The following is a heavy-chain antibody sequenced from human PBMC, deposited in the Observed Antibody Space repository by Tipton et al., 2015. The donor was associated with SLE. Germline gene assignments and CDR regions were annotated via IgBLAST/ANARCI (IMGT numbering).Heavy chain of an antibody. Sequence: SLRLSCAASGFIFSDYSMNWVRQAPGQGLEWVSYISGSSTTIYSADSVKGRFTISRDNAKNSLYLQMNSLRAEDTAVYYCARDHDFAFDYWGQGILVTVSS. D-gene: IGHD1-1*01. CDR1: GFIFSDYS. V-gene: IGHV3-48*01. J-gene: IGHJ4*02. CDR2: ISGSSTTI. CDR3: ARDHDFAFDY.